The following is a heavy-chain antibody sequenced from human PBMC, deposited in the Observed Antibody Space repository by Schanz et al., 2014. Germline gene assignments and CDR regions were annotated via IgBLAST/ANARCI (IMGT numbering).Heavy chain of an antibody. Sequence: QVQLVQSGAEVKKPGASVKVSCKASGYTFTDYHIYWVRQAPGQGLEWMGRINPNSGGTNFAQKFQGRVTVTRDTSISTAYMELGSLRFDDTAVYYCAREGTIIRGLTGWFDPWGQGTLVTVSS. V-gene: IGHV1-2*06. J-gene: IGHJ5*02. CDR3: AREGTIIRGLTGWFDP. CDR1: GYTFTDYH. CDR2: INPNSGGT. D-gene: IGHD3-10*01.